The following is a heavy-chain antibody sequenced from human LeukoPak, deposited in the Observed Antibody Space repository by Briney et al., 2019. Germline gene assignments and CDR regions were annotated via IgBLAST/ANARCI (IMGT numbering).Heavy chain of an antibody. Sequence: PGGSLRLSCAASGFTFSSYGMHWVRQAPGKGLEWVANIKQDGSEKYYVDSVKGRLTISRDNAKNSLYLQMNSLRAEDTAVYYCARVSPYSSSFDYWGQGTLVTVSS. J-gene: IGHJ4*02. CDR2: IKQDGSEK. CDR1: GFTFSSYG. CDR3: ARVSPYSSSFDY. V-gene: IGHV3-7*01. D-gene: IGHD6-13*01.